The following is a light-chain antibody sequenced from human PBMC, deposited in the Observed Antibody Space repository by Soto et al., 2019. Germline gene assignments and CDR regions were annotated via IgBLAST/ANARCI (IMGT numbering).Light chain of an antibody. J-gene: IGKJ1*01. CDR2: DVS. V-gene: IGKV1-5*01. CDR3: QQYNSFWT. Sequence: DIQMTQSPSILSASVGDRVTITCRASQTMTSWLAWYQQKPGKAPKLLIYDVSSLESGVPSRFSGSGSGTEFTLTISSLQPDDFATYYCQQYNSFWTFGQGTKVDIK. CDR1: QTMTSW.